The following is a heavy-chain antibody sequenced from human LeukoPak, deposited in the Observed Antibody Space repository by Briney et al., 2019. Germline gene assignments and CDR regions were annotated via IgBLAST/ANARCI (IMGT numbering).Heavy chain of an antibody. CDR1: GYTFTSYY. CDR2: INPSGGST. V-gene: IGHV1-46*01. D-gene: IGHD3-9*01. Sequence: ASVKVSCKASGYTFTSYYMHWVRQAPGQGLEWMGIINPSGGSTSYAQKFQGRVTMTTDTSTSTAYMELRSLRSDDTAVYYCARNREGRPHTIGHYYYGMDVWGQGTTVTVSS. J-gene: IGHJ6*02. CDR3: ARNREGRPHTIGHYYYGMDV.